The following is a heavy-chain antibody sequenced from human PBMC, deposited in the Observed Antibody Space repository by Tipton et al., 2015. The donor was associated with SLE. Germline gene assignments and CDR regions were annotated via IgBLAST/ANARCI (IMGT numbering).Heavy chain of an antibody. Sequence: TLSLTCAVSGSSMNNHFYWGWIRQPPRKEMEWIGSIFEKVNTYYNPPLRSRVTISVDTSKNEFSLKLSSVTAADTAVYYCARGYMGTVTTLGYWGQGTLVTVSS. J-gene: IGHJ4*02. CDR2: IFEKVNT. CDR3: ARGYMGTVTTLGY. CDR1: GSSMNNHFY. D-gene: IGHD4-17*01. V-gene: IGHV4-38-2*01.